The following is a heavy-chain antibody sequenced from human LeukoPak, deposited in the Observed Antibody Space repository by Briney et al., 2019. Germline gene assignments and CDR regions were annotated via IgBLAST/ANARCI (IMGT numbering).Heavy chain of an antibody. J-gene: IGHJ4*02. V-gene: IGHV1-69*01. CDR2: IIPIFGTA. D-gene: IGHD6-19*01. CDR3: AIRHHVAVAWGDY. CDR1: GGTFSSYA. Sequence: SVKVSCKASGGTFSSYAICWVRQAPGQGLEWMGGIIPIFGTANYAQKFQGRVTITADESTSTAYMELSSLRSEDTAVCYCAIRHHVAVAWGDYWGQGTLVTVSS.